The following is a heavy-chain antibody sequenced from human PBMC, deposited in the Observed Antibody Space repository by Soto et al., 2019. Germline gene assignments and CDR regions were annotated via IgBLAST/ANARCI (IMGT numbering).Heavy chain of an antibody. CDR2: INHSGST. CDR3: ARAFSSGWYYYYGMDV. D-gene: IGHD6-19*01. Sequence: PSETLSLTCAVYCGSFSGYYWSWIRQPPGKGLEWIGEINHSGSTNYNPSLKSRVTISVDTSKNQFSLKLSSVTAADTAVYYCARAFSSGWYYYYGMDVWGQGTTVTVSS. V-gene: IGHV4-34*01. CDR1: CGSFSGYY. J-gene: IGHJ6*02.